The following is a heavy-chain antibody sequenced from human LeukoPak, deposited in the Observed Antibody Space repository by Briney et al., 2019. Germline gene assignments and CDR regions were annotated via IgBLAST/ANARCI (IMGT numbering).Heavy chain of an antibody. CDR1: GGSISSHY. CDR2: IYYSGGT. D-gene: IGHD2-2*01. J-gene: IGHJ4*02. CDR3: AREGGLSGIDY. Sequence: SETLSLTCTVSGGSISSHYWSWIRQPPGKGLEWIGYIYYSGGTNYNPSLKSRVTISVDTSKNQFSLNLSSVTAADTAVYYCAREGGLSGIDYWGQGTLVTVSS. V-gene: IGHV4-59*11.